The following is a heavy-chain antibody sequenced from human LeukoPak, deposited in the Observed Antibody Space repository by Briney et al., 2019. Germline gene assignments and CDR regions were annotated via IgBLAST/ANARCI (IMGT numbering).Heavy chain of an antibody. CDR1: GGSISSSSYY. V-gene: IGHV4-39*07. D-gene: IGHD3-22*01. CDR2: IYYSGST. Sequence: SETLSLTCTVSGGSISSSSYYWGWIRQPPGKGLEWIGSIYYSGSTYYNPSLKSRVTISVDTSKNQFSLKLSSVTAADTAVYYCARDYYDSSGYEAFDIWGQGTMVTVSS. J-gene: IGHJ3*02. CDR3: ARDYYDSSGYEAFDI.